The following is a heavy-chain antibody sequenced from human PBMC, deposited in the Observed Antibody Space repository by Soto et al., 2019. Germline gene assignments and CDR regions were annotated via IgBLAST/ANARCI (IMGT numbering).Heavy chain of an antibody. V-gene: IGHV1-58*02. CDR2: IVVGSGNT. CDR3: AAGVSNDYGEYADFDY. Sequence: GGSVKVSCKGSGLTFSRSAMQWGGQARGNRLEWIGWIVVGSGNTTSAQKFQERATLTRDMSTSTAYMELSSLRSEDTAVYYCAAGVSNDYGEYADFDYWGQGTLVTVSS. D-gene: IGHD4-17*01. J-gene: IGHJ4*02. CDR1: GLTFSRSA.